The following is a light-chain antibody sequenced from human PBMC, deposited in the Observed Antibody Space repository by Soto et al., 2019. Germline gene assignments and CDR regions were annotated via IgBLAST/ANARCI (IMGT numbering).Light chain of an antibody. Sequence: QSVLTQPPSASGTPGQRVTISCSGSSSNIGNNTVDWYQQLPGTAPKVLIYSNNQRPSGVPDRFSGSKSGTSASLAISGLQSEDEADYYCAAWDDSLNGWVFGGGTKLTVL. CDR3: AAWDDSLNGWV. J-gene: IGLJ3*02. CDR1: SSNIGNNT. V-gene: IGLV1-44*01. CDR2: SNN.